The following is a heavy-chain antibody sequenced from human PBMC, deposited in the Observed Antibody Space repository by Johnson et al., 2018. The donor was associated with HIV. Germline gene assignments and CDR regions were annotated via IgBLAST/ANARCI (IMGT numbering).Heavy chain of an antibody. CDR2: VKSQTDGGTT. V-gene: IGHV3-15*01. Sequence: VVEWVGRVKSQTDGGTTDYAAPVKGRFTISRDGSKNTLYLQMNSLKTEDTAVYYCTTGLYWNDAFDIWGQGTMVTVSS. J-gene: IGHJ3*02. CDR3: TTGLYWNDAFDI. D-gene: IGHD1-1*01.